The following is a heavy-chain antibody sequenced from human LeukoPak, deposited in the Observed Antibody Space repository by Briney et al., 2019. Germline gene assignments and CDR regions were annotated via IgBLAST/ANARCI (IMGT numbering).Heavy chain of an antibody. D-gene: IGHD5-18*01. CDR1: GGSFSGYY. CDR3: SVSGDLLDTAMGDAFDI. CDR2: IYHSGST. J-gene: IGHJ3*02. Sequence: SETLSLTCAVYGGSFSGYYWSWIRQPPGKGPEWIGYIYHSGSTYYNPSLKSRVTISVDTSKNQFSLKLSSVTAADTAVYYCSVSGDLLDTAMGDAFDIWGQGTMVTVSS. V-gene: IGHV4-34*03.